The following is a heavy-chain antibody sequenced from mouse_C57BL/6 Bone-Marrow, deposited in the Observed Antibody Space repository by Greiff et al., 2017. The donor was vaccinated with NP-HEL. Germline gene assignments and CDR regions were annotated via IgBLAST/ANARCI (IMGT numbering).Heavy chain of an antibody. D-gene: IGHD2-5*01. V-gene: IGHV6-3*01. CDR2: IRLKSDNYAS. CDR3: TGYYSNYYAMDY. J-gene: IGHJ4*01. CDR1: GFTFSNYW. Sequence: EVKLLESGGGLVQPGGSMKLSCVASGFTFSNYWMNWVRQSPEKGLEWVAQIRLKSDNYASHYAESVKGRFTISRDDTKSSVYLQMNNLRAEDTGIYSYTGYYSNYYAMDYGGQGTSVTVSA.